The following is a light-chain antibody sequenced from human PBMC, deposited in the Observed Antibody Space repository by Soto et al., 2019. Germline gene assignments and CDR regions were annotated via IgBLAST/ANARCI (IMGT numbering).Light chain of an antibody. CDR3: SSKRGSTGV. CDR2: DVS. Sequence: QSALTQPASVSGSPGQTITISYTGTSSDVGGYDYVSWHQQHPGKAPKLMIYDVSKRPSGVSNRFSGSKSGNTASLTISGLQAEDEADYYCSSKRGSTGVFGTGTKLTVL. J-gene: IGLJ1*01. V-gene: IGLV2-14*01. CDR1: SSDVGGYDY.